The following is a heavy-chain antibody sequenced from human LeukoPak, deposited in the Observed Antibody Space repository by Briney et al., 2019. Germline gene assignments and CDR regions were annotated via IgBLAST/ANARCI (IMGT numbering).Heavy chain of an antibody. Sequence: GGSLRLSCAASGFTFSNAWMSWVRQAPGKGLEWVGRIKSKTDGWTTDYAAPVKGRFTISRDDSKNTLYLQMNSLKTEDTAVYYCTVNRGYSYGLDYWGQGTLVTVSS. D-gene: IGHD5-18*01. J-gene: IGHJ4*02. CDR3: TVNRGYSYGLDY. CDR1: GFTFSNAW. CDR2: IKSKTDGWTT. V-gene: IGHV3-15*01.